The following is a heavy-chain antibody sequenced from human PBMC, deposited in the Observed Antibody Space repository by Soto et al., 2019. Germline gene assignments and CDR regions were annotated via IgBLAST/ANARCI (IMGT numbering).Heavy chain of an antibody. J-gene: IGHJ4*02. Sequence: GVSVKLSWEACGYAFTSYRTSSARHAPGQGLEWMGWISAYNGNTNYAQKLQGRVTMTTDTSTRRAYMELRSLRSDDTAVYYCARDATLTTVTPNYWGQGTLVTVSS. CDR3: ARDATLTTVTPNY. D-gene: IGHD4-17*01. CDR1: GYAFTSYR. V-gene: IGHV1-18*01. CDR2: ISAYNGNT.